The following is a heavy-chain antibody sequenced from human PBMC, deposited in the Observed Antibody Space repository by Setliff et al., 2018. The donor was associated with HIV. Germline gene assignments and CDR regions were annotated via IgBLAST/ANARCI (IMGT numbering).Heavy chain of an antibody. CDR3: AREPYYDILTGYLDY. J-gene: IGHJ4*02. D-gene: IGHD3-9*01. CDR2: ITSNGGRT. Sequence: GGYLRLSCAASGFTFNNNGMSWVRQAPGKGLEWVSGITSNGGRTGYADSVKGRFTISRDNAKNSLYLQMNSLRAEDTALYYCAREPYYDILTGYLDYWGQGALVTVSS. V-gene: IGHV3-20*04. CDR1: GFTFNNNG.